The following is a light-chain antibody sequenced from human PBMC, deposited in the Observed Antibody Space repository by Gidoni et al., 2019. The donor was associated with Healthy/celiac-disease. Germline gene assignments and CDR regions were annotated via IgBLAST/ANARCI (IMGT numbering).Light chain of an antibody. CDR1: QSISSSY. CDR3: QQYGSSPRFT. V-gene: IGKV3-20*01. Sequence: EIVLTQSPGTLSLSPGERATLSCRASQSISSSYLAWYQQKPGQAPRLLIYGASSRATGIPDRFSGSGSGTDFTLTLSRLEPEDFAVYYCQQYGSSPRFTFGGGTKVEIK. J-gene: IGKJ4*01. CDR2: GAS.